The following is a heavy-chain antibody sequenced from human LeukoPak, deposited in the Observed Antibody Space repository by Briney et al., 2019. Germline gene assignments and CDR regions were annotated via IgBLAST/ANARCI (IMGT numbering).Heavy chain of an antibody. Sequence: PSETLSLTCTVSGGSISSSSYSWGWIRQPPGKGLEWIGSIYYSGSTYYNPSLKSRVTISVDTSKNQFSLKLSSVTAADTAVYYCARTYGDYDYYYYGMDVWGQGTTVTVSS. V-gene: IGHV4-39*01. CDR2: IYYSGST. CDR1: GGSISSSSYS. J-gene: IGHJ6*02. CDR3: ARTYGDYDYYYYGMDV. D-gene: IGHD4-17*01.